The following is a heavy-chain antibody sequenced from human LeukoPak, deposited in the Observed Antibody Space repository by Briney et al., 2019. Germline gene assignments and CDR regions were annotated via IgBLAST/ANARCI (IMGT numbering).Heavy chain of an antibody. CDR1: GFTFSDYS. J-gene: IGHJ4*02. CDR2: IWYDGSNK. Sequence: PGGSLRLSCAASGFTFSDYSMSWVRQAPGKGLEWVAVIWYDGSNKYYADSVKGRFTISRDNSKNTLYLQMNSLRAEDTAVYYCAREGQWLVLDYWGQGTLVTVSS. V-gene: IGHV3-33*08. D-gene: IGHD6-19*01. CDR3: AREGQWLVLDY.